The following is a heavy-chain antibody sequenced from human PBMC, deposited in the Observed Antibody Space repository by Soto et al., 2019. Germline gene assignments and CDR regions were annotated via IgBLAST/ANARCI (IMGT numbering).Heavy chain of an antibody. CDR2: INPNSGNI. CDR1: GDTFTTYD. CDR3: ARGRASGSYYLLDS. J-gene: IGHJ4*02. Sequence: ASVKVSCKASGDTFTTYDINWVRQATGHGLEWMGWINPNSGNIGYAQRFQGGVTMTRDTAIRTAYMEVSSLRSDDTAVYYCARGRASGSYYLLDSWGQGTLVTSPQ. D-gene: IGHD3-10*01. V-gene: IGHV1-8*01.